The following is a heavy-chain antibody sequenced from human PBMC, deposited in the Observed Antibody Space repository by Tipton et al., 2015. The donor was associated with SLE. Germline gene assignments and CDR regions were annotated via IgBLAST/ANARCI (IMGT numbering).Heavy chain of an antibody. J-gene: IGHJ6*03. CDR2: IYYSGST. CDR3: ARGTRFLEWLLPFYMDV. CDR1: GDSISSGSSYY. V-gene: IGHV4-39*07. Sequence: TLSLTCTVSGDSISSGSSYYWGWIRQPPGKGLEWIGSIYYSGSTNYNPSLKSRVTISVDTSKNQFSLKLSSVTAADTAVYYCARGTRFLEWLLPFYMDVWGKGTTVTVSS. D-gene: IGHD3-3*01.